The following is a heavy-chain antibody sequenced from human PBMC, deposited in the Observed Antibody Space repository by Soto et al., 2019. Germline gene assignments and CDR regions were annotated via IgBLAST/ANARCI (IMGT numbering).Heavy chain of an antibody. Sequence: VGSLRLSCAASGFTFSSYAMHWVRQAPGKGLEWVAVISYDGSNKYYADSVKGRFTISRDNSKNTLYLQMNSLRAEDTAVYYCASGWYYYDSSGYSDWGQGTLVTVSS. D-gene: IGHD3-22*01. CDR3: ASGWYYYDSSGYSD. V-gene: IGHV3-30-3*01. J-gene: IGHJ4*02. CDR2: ISYDGSNK. CDR1: GFTFSSYA.